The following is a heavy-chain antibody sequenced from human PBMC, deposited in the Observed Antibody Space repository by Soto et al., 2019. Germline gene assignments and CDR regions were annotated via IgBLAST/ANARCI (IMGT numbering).Heavy chain of an antibody. CDR2: IIPIFGTA. CDR1: GGTFSSYA. D-gene: IGHD5-12*01. CDR3: ATNVEMAPIKPRMVLDS. J-gene: IGHJ5*01. V-gene: IGHV1-69*13. Sequence: SVKVSCKASGGTFSSYAISWVRQAPGQGLEWMGGIIPIFGTANYAQKFQGRVTITADESTSTAYMELSSLRSEDTAVYYCATNVEMAPIKPRMVLDSGGQGSLVNVSS.